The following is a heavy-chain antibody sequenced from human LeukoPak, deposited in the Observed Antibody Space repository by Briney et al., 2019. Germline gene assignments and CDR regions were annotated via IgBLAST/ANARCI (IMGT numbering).Heavy chain of an antibody. V-gene: IGHV4-39*07. Sequence: PSETLSLTCTVSGGSISSSSYYWGWIRQPPGKGLEWIGEINHSGSTNYNLSLKSRVTISVDTSKNQFSLKLSSVTAADTAVYYCARGLVGATYYDAFDIWGQGTMVTVSS. CDR2: INHSGST. D-gene: IGHD1-26*01. J-gene: IGHJ3*02. CDR3: ARGLVGATYYDAFDI. CDR1: GGSISSSSYY.